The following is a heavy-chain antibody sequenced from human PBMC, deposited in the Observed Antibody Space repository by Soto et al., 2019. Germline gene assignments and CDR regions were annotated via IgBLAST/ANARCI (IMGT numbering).Heavy chain of an antibody. CDR3: ARHSISGGQIDS. D-gene: IGHD2-8*02. J-gene: IGHJ5*01. CDR2: IYYSGNT. V-gene: IGHV4-39*01. CDR1: GVSISRYSYY. Sequence: SETLCLTCTVSGVSISRYSYYWGWIRQPPGKGLDWIGSIYYSGNTNYNPSLKSRVTIFVDTSKNQVSLRLTSVTAADTAVYYCARHSISGGQIDSRGQAPLVTVSS.